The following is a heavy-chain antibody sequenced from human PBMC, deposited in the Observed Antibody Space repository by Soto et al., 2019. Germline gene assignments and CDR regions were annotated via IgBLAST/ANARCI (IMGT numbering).Heavy chain of an antibody. CDR1: GFTFSSYV. CDR2: VSTSGGST. Sequence: GSLRLSCAASGFTFSSYVMSWVRQAPGKGLQWVSAVSTSGGSTLNADSVKGRFAISRDNSKNTLYLQMNSLRAEDTVIYYCAKKAGYSGYDTFDYWGQGTLVTVSS. J-gene: IGHJ4*02. D-gene: IGHD5-12*01. CDR3: AKKAGYSGYDTFDY. V-gene: IGHV3-23*01.